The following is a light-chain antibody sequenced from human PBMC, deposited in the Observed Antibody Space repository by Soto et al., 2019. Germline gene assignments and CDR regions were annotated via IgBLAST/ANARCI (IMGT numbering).Light chain of an antibody. CDR2: KGS. V-gene: IGKV1-5*03. J-gene: IGKJ4*01. CDR1: QSISSW. Sequence: DIQMTQSPSTLSASVGDRVTITCRASQSISSWLAWYQQKPGKAPTLLIYKGSSLESGVPSRFSGSGYGTEFTLTISSLQPDDFATYYCQQYNSYSQLTFGGGTKVEIK. CDR3: QQYNSYSQLT.